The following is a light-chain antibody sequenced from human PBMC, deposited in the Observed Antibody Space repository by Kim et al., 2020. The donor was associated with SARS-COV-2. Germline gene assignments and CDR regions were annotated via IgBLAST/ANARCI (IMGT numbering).Light chain of an antibody. CDR3: GTWDSSLSAV. CDR1: SSNIGNNY. J-gene: IGLJ3*02. Sequence: PGQKVTISCSGSSSNIGNNYVSWYQQLPGTDPKLLIYDNNKRPSGIPDRFSGSKSGTSATLGITGLQTGDEADYYCGTWDSSLSAVFGGGTKLTVL. V-gene: IGLV1-51*01. CDR2: DNN.